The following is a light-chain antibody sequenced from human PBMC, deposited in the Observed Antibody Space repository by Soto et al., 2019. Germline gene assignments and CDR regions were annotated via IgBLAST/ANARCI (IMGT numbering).Light chain of an antibody. Sequence: ETVMTQSPATLSLSPGERATLSCRASQSVSSKLVWYQQKPGQAPRFLIYGASTRATGIPARFRGSGSGTXFTLTXDSLXXXDXXXXXXXXXNXWPPAFGGGTKVEIK. CDR1: QSVSSK. V-gene: IGKV3-15*01. CDR3: XXXNXWPPA. CDR2: GAS. J-gene: IGKJ4*01.